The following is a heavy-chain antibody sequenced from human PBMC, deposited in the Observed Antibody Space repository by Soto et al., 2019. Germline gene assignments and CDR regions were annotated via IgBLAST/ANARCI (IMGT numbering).Heavy chain of an antibody. D-gene: IGHD6-19*01. J-gene: IGHJ4*02. CDR1: GDSVSSNTAA. V-gene: IGHV6-1*01. CDR2: TYYRSNWRH. CDR3: ARGVAGSGFDL. Sequence: AQTLSLTCAISGDSVSSNTAAWNWIRSSPSRGLEWLGRTYYRSNWRHDYAVSVKSRITVNPDTSKNHFSLQLNSVTPDDTAVYYCARGVAGSGFDLWGQGTLVTVSS.